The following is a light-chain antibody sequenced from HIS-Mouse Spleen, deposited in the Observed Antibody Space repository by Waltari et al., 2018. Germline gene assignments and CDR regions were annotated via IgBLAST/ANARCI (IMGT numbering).Light chain of an antibody. J-gene: IGLJ3*02. CDR3: AAWDDSLSGPWV. CDR1: SSNIGSNY. CDR2: RNN. Sequence: QSVLTQPPSASGTPGPRVTISCSGSSSNIGSNYVYWYQQLPGTAPNLLIYRNNQRPSGVPDRFSGSKSGTSASLAISGLRSEDEADYYCAAWDDSLSGPWVFGGGTKLTVL. V-gene: IGLV1-47*01.